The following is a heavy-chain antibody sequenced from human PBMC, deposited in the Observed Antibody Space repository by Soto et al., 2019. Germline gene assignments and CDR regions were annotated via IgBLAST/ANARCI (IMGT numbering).Heavy chain of an antibody. CDR1: GGSISSYY. CDR2: ICYSGST. D-gene: IGHD6-6*01. CDR3: ARDFSGGGSSPNWFDP. J-gene: IGHJ5*02. V-gene: IGHV4-59*01. Sequence: SETLSLTCTVSGGSISSYYWSWIRQPPGKGLEWIGYICYSGSTNYNPSLKSRVTISVDTAKNQFSLKLSSVTAADTAVYYCARDFSGGGSSPNWFDPWGQGTLVTVSS.